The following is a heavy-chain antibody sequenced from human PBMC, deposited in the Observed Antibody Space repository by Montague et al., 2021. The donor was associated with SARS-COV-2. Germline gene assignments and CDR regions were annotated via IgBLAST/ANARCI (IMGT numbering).Heavy chain of an antibody. Sequence: SETLSLTCAVSGGSISSSHWWSWVRQPPGKGLEWIGEIYHSGSTNSNPSLESRLTMSVDTSKNHFSLKLSSVTAADTAVYYCARLWDFYGSGSYKNSWFDPWGQGTRVTVSS. CDR3: ARLWDFYGSGSYKNSWFDP. J-gene: IGHJ5*02. V-gene: IGHV4-4*02. CDR2: IYHSGST. CDR1: GGSISSSHW. D-gene: IGHD3-10*01.